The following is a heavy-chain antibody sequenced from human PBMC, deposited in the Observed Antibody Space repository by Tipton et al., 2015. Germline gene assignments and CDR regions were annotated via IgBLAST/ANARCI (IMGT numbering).Heavy chain of an antibody. Sequence: TLSLTCTVSGGSINSTSYYWGWIRQPPGKGLEWIGFIYYSGNTYYNPSLKSRVTISVDTSKNQFSLRLSSVTAADTAVYYCARNGASTDAFDIWGQGTMVTVSS. V-gene: IGHV4-39*07. J-gene: IGHJ3*02. CDR1: GGSINSTSYY. CDR2: IYYSGNT. D-gene: IGHD2-8*01. CDR3: ARNGASTDAFDI.